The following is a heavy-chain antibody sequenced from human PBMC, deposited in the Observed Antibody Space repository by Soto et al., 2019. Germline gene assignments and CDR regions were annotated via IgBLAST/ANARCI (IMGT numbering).Heavy chain of an antibody. CDR1: GGSISSSSYY. J-gene: IGHJ5*02. CDR2: IYYSGST. D-gene: IGHD2-2*01. CDR3: ARHDIVVVPAAITNWFDP. Sequence: SETLSLTCTVSGGSISSSSYYWGWIRQPPGKGLEWIGSIYYSGSTYYNPSLKSRVTISVDTSKNQFSLKLSSVTATDTAVYYCARHDIVVVPAAITNWFDPWGQGTLVTVSS. V-gene: IGHV4-39*01.